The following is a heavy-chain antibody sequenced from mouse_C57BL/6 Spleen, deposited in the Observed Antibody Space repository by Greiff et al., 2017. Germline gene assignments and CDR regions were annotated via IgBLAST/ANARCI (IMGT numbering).Heavy chain of an antibody. J-gene: IGHJ4*01. CDR1: GYAFSSYW. CDR3: ARSGFGDY. Sequence: QVHVKQSGAELVKPGASVKISCKASGYAFSSYWMNWVEQRPGKGLEWIGQIYPGDGDTNYNGKFKGKATLTADKSSSTAYMQLSSLTSEDSAVYFCARSGFGDYWGQGTSVTVSS. V-gene: IGHV1-80*01. D-gene: IGHD3-1*01. CDR2: IYPGDGDT.